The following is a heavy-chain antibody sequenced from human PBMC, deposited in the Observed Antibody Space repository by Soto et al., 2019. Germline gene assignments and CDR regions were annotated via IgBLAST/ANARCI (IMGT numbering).Heavy chain of an antibody. J-gene: IGHJ4*02. Sequence: ASVKVSCKASGYTFTSYSISWVRQAPGQGLEWMGWINVYNGNTKYAQKFQGRVTMTTDTSTSTVYMELRSLSSDDTAVYYCARDLFSKVTRSVDYWGQGTLVTVSS. CDR3: ARDLFSKVTRSVDY. CDR1: GYTFTSYS. V-gene: IGHV1-18*01. D-gene: IGHD2-21*01. CDR2: INVYNGNT.